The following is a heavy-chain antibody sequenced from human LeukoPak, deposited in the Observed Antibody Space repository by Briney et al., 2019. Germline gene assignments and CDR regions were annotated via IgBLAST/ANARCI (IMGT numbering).Heavy chain of an antibody. D-gene: IGHD3-22*01. CDR2: ISGSGGST. V-gene: IGHV3-23*01. CDR3: AKGIRSSGYYFDY. Sequence: PGGSLRLSYAASGFTFSSYAMSWVRQAPGKGLEWVSAISGSGGSTYYADSVKGRFTISRDNSKNTLYLQMNSLRAEDTAVYYCAKGIRSSGYYFDYWGQGTLVTVSS. J-gene: IGHJ4*02. CDR1: GFTFSSYA.